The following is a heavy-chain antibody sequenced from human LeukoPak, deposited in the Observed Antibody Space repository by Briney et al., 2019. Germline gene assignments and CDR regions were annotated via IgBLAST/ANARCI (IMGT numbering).Heavy chain of an antibody. CDR3: ARRYGSGWYDY. J-gene: IGHJ4*02. D-gene: IGHD6-19*01. Sequence: GGSLRLSCAASGFIFSSYALSWVRQAPGKGLEWVSVITGSGYTTYYADSVKGRFTISRDNSKNTLYLQMNSLRVEDTAVYYCARRYGSGWYDYWGQGTLVTVSS. V-gene: IGHV3-23*01. CDR2: ITGSGYTT. CDR1: GFIFSSYA.